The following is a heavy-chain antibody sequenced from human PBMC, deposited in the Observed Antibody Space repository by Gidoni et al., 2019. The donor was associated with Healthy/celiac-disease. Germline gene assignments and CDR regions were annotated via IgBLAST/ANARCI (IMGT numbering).Heavy chain of an antibody. CDR2: ISGSGGST. V-gene: IGHV3-23*04. Sequence: EVQLVASGGGLVQPGGSLRLACAASGFAFLSYAMSWVRQAPGKGLEWVSAISGSGGSTYYADSVKGRVTISRDNSKNTLYLQMNSLRAEDTAVYYCAKPSKPSGSYHHGLMALDYWGQGTLVTVSS. CDR1: GFAFLSYA. D-gene: IGHD1-26*01. CDR3: AKPSKPSGSYHHGLMALDY. J-gene: IGHJ4*02.